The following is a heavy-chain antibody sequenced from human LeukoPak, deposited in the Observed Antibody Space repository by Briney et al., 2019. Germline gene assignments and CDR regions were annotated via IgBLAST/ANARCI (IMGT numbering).Heavy chain of an antibody. CDR3: ARWNPVTTSIDY. CDR1: GGILNSFY. CDR2: VYYTEST. D-gene: IGHD4-17*01. Sequence: KPSETLSLTCSVSGGILNSFYWTWIRQPPGKGLEYIGYVYYTESTNYNPSLKSRVTLRADTSKNQFSLKLTSVTAADTAVYYCARWNPVTTSIDYWGQGILVAVSS. J-gene: IGHJ4*02. V-gene: IGHV4-59*08.